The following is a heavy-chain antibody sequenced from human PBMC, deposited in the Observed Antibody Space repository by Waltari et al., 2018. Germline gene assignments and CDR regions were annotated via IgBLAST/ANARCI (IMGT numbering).Heavy chain of an antibody. CDR3: ARRRGSGGFDP. CDR2: INHSGST. CDR1: GGSFSGYY. Sequence: QVQLQQWGAGLLKPSETLSLTCAVYGGSFSGYYWSWIRQLPGKGLEWIGEINHSGSTNYNPSLKSRVTISVDTSKNQFSLKLSSVTAADTAVYYCARRRGSGGFDPWGQGTLVTVSS. D-gene: IGHD3-10*01. J-gene: IGHJ5*02. V-gene: IGHV4-34*01.